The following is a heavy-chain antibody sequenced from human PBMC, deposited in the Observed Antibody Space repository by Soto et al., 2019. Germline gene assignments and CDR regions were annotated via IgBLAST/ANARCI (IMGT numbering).Heavy chain of an antibody. V-gene: IGHV5-51*01. J-gene: IGHJ4*02. D-gene: IGHD2-21*02. Sequence: EVQLVQSGAEVKKPGESLKITCKGSGYKFTGYWIAWVRQMPGKGLEWMGIIYPGDSDTRYSPSFQGQVTISADKSINTAYLQWSSLKASDTAMYYCTRGPQGCGGDCYSDYWGQGTLVTVSS. CDR3: TRGPQGCGGDCYSDY. CDR1: GYKFTGYW. CDR2: IYPGDSDT.